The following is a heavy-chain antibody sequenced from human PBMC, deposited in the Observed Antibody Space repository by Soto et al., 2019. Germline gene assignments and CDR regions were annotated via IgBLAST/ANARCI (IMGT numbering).Heavy chain of an antibody. D-gene: IGHD6-13*01. CDR1: GGSISSSNW. V-gene: IGHV4-4*02. CDR2: IYHSGST. J-gene: IGHJ4*02. Sequence: QVQLQESGPGLVKPSGTLSLTCAVSGGSISSSNWWSWVRQPPGKGLEWIGEIYHSGSTNYNPSLKSRVTISGDKSKNQFSLKRSSVAAADTAVYYCAARGSRSWKGFDYWGQGTLVTVSS. CDR3: AARGSRSWKGFDY.